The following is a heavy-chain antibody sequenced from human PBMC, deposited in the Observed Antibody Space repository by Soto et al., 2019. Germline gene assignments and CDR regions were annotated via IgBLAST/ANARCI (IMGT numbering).Heavy chain of an antibody. J-gene: IGHJ3*02. V-gene: IGHV3-21*01. CDR3: ARDLWAMIVVVNDAFDI. CDR1: GFTFSSYS. CDR2: ISSSSSYI. Sequence: PGGSLRLSCAASGFTFSSYSMNWVRQAPGKGLEWVSSISSSSSYIYYADSVKGRFTISRDNAKNSLYLQMNSLRAEDTAVYYCARDLWAMIVVVNDAFDIWGQGTMVTVSS. D-gene: IGHD3-22*01.